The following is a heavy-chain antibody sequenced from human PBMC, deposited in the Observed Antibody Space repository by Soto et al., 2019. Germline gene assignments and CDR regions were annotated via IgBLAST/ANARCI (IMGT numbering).Heavy chain of an antibody. J-gene: IGHJ4*02. CDR3: GRDTSGLDY. V-gene: IGHV1-46*01. CDR2: INPNGGNT. Sequence: QVQLVQSGAEVKKPGASVKVSCQASGYTFASHYIHWVRQAPGQGLEWMGVINPNGGNTRYDQRFQDRLTLTTDTPTNTVYLDLSSLSSDDTAVYYCGRDTSGLDYWGQGTLVTVSS. CDR1: GYTFASHY.